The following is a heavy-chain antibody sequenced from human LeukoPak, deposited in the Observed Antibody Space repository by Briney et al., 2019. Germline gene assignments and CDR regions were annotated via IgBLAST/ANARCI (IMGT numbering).Heavy chain of an antibody. J-gene: IGHJ6*03. CDR3: ASEILEWLPPLYYYYYMDV. CDR1: GGSISSSSYY. V-gene: IGHV4-39*01. Sequence: PSETLSLTCTVSGGSISSSSYYWGWIRQPPGKGLEWIGSIYYSGSTYYNPSLKSRVTISVDTSKNQFSLKLSSVTAADTAVYYCASEILEWLPPLYYYYYMDVWGKGTTVTVSS. CDR2: IYYSGST. D-gene: IGHD3-3*01.